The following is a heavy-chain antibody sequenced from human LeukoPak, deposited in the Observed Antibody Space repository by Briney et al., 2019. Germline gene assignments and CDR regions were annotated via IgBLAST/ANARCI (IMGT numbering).Heavy chain of an antibody. D-gene: IGHD5-24*01. CDR2: MSDSGST. V-gene: IGHV4-59*08. CDR3: ARQADFALVEMATIMFDY. J-gene: IGHJ4*02. Sequence: SETLSLTCTVSGGSISSYYWSWIRQPPGKGLEWIGYMSDSGSTNYNPSLKSRVTISVDTSKNQFSLKLNSVTAADTAVYYCARQADFALVEMATIMFDYWGQGTLVTVSS. CDR1: GGSISSYY.